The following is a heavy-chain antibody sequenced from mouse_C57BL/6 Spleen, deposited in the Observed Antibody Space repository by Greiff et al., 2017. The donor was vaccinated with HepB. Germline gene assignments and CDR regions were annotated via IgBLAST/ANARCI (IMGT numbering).Heavy chain of an antibody. Sequence: VQLQQPGAELVKPGASVKLSCKASGYTFTSYWMQWVKQRPGQGLEWIGEIDPSDSYTNYNQKFKGKATLTVDTSSSTAYMQLSSLTSEDSAVYYCAREYFDVWGTGTTVTVSS. CDR3: AREYFDV. CDR2: IDPSDSYT. CDR1: GYTFTSYW. V-gene: IGHV1-50*01. J-gene: IGHJ1*03.